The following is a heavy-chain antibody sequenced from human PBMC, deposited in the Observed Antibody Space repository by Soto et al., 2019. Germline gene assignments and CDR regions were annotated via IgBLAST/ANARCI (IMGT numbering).Heavy chain of an antibody. CDR1: GNTVPNYA. J-gene: IGHJ5*02. D-gene: IGHD6-19*01. CDR2: ISTNNGNT. Sequence: ASVKVSCKASGNTVPNYAIHWVRQAPGQRLEWMGWISTNNGNTNYAQKLQGRVTMTTDTSTSTAYMELRSLRSDDTAVYYCARVSSGWYYWFDPWGQGTLVTVSS. CDR3: ARVSSGWYYWFDP. V-gene: IGHV1-18*01.